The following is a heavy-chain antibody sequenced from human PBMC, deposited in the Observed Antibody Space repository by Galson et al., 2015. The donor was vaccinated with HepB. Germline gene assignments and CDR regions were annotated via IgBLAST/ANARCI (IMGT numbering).Heavy chain of an antibody. Sequence: QSGAEVKKPGESLKISCKGSGYSFTDYWIGWVRQMPGKGLEWMGIIYPGDSDIRNNPSFQGQVTISADKSTRVAYLQWRSLRVSDTAMYFCARGSNWGYFFDYWGQGALGTVSA. CDR2: IYPGDSDI. V-gene: IGHV5-51*01. CDR1: GYSFTDYW. CDR3: ARGSNWGYFFDY. D-gene: IGHD7-27*01. J-gene: IGHJ4*02.